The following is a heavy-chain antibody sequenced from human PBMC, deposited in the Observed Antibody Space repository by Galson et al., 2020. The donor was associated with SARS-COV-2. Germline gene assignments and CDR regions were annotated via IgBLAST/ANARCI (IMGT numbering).Heavy chain of an antibody. Sequence: GGSLRLSCAASGFTFSDYYMSWIRQAPGKGLEWVSYISSSSSYTHYADSVKGRFTISRDNAKNSLYLQMNSLRAEDTAVYYCARSRWLRGGFDYWGHVTLVTVSS. J-gene: IGHJ4*01. V-gene: IGHV3-11*06. D-gene: IGHD5-12*01. CDR2: ISSSSSYT. CDR1: GFTFSDYY. CDR3: ARSRWLRGGFDY.